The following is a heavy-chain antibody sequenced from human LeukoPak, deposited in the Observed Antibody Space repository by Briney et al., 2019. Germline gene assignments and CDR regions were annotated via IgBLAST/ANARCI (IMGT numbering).Heavy chain of an antibody. Sequence: SETLSLTCTVSGGSISSSSYYWGWIRQPPGKGLEWIGSIYYSGSTYYNPSLKSRVTISVDRSKNQFSLKLSSVTAADTAVYYCARAGGITVWIDYWGQGTLVTVSS. V-gene: IGHV4-39*07. CDR1: GGSISSSSYY. CDR3: ARAGGITVWIDY. J-gene: IGHJ4*02. D-gene: IGHD3-16*01. CDR2: IYYSGST.